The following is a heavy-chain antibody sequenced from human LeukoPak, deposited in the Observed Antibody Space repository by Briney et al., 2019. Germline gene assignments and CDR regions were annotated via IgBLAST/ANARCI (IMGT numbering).Heavy chain of an antibody. CDR3: ARGRTTLPRSNYFDL. Sequence: PSETLSLTCTVSGDSISSYYWSWIRQPAGKGLEWIGRIYPTGSTNYNSSLKSRVTMSVDPSKNQFSLNLISVTAADTAVYFCARGRTTLPRSNYFDLWGQGILVTVSS. CDR1: GDSISSYY. V-gene: IGHV4-4*07. CDR2: IYPTGST. J-gene: IGHJ4*02. D-gene: IGHD1-7*01.